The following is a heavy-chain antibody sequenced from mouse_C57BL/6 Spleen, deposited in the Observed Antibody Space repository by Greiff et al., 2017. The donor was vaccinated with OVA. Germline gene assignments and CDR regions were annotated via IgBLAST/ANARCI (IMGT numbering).Heavy chain of an antibody. CDR2: ISDGGSYT. V-gene: IGHV5-4*01. CDR3: ARDPRYGNFYFDY. CDR1: GFTFSSYA. J-gene: IGHJ2*01. D-gene: IGHD2-1*01. Sequence: DVHLVESGGGLVKPGGSLKLSCAASGFTFSSYAMSWVRQTPEKRLEWVATISDGGSYTYYPDNVKGRFTISRDNAKNNLYLQMSHLKSEDTAMYYCARDPRYGNFYFDYWGQGTTLTVSS.